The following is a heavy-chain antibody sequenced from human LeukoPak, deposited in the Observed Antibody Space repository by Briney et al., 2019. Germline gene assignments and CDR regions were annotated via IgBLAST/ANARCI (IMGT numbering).Heavy chain of an antibody. J-gene: IGHJ6*02. V-gene: IGHV3-13*01. Sequence: PGGSLRLSCAASGFTSSSYDMHWVRQATGKGLEWVSTIGTAGDTYYPGSVKGRFTISRENAKNSLYLQMNSLRAGDTAVYYCARDRWLVNYYYGMDVWGQGTTVTVSS. CDR3: ARDRWLVNYYYGMDV. CDR1: GFTSSSYD. CDR2: IGTAGDT. D-gene: IGHD6-19*01.